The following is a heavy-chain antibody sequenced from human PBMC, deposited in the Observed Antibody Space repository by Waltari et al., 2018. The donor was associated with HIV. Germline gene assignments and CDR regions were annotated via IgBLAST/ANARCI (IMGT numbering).Heavy chain of an antibody. CDR2: ISSYDGNNK. CDR1: GFTFSSYG. J-gene: IGHJ4*02. V-gene: IGHV3-30*18. D-gene: IGHD3-16*01. CDR3: ANLDSGQAGG. Sequence: QVQLVESGGGVVQPGRSLRLSCAASGFTFSSYGMHWVRQATGKGLEWVAVISSYDGNNKYYADSVKGRLTISRDNSKSTLYLQMNSLRAEDTAVYYCANLDSGQAGGWGQGTLVTVSS.